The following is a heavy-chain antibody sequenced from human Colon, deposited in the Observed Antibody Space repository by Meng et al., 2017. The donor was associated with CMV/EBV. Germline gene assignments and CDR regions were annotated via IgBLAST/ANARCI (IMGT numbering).Heavy chain of an antibody. CDR3: TRGAGTGWFDP. D-gene: IGHD6-19*01. CDR1: GYTFTSYD. J-gene: IGHJ5*02. CDR2: MNPNSSNT. Sequence: CKASGYTFTSYDINWVRQATGQGLEWMRWMNPNSSNTGYAQKFQGRVTMTRNTSISTAYMELSSLRSEDTAVYYCTRGAGTGWFDPWGQGTLVTISS. V-gene: IGHV1-8*01.